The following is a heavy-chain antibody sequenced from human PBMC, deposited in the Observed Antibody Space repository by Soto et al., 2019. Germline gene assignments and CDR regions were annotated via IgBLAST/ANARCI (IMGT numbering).Heavy chain of an antibody. J-gene: IGHJ4*02. CDR3: ARKGVAFDY. Sequence: GGSLRLSCAASGFTFSSYSMNWVRQAPGKGLEWISYISTTSSSIYYADSVKGRFTISRDNAKNSLFLQMNSLRDEDTAVYYCARKGVAFDYWGKGALVTVSS. CDR2: ISTTSSSI. D-gene: IGHD3-3*01. CDR1: GFTFSSYS. V-gene: IGHV3-48*02.